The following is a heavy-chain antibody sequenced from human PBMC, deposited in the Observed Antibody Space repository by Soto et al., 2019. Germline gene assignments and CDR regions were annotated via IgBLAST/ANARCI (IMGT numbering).Heavy chain of an antibody. CDR1: GFSFSNAW. V-gene: IGHV3-15*01. Sequence: EVQLVESGGGLVKPGGSLRLSCAGSGFSFSNAWMSWARQAPGKGLEWVARLTSKTAGGTTDYVAPVKGRFTISRDGSEDTLYLQMNSLKTEDTAVYYCTASLTSGAFDIWGQGTLVTVSS. J-gene: IGHJ3*02. CDR3: TASLTSGAFDI. D-gene: IGHD7-27*01. CDR2: LTSKTAGGTT.